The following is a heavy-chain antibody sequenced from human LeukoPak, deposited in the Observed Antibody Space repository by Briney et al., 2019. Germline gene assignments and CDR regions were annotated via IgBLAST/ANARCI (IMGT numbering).Heavy chain of an antibody. V-gene: IGHV3-30-3*01. CDR1: GFTFNSGP. CDR2: ISSDGTNK. CDR3: VREGGSSGRAGYFDH. Sequence: GRSLRLSCAASGFTFNSGPLHWVRQTPGKGLEWLALISSDGTNKHYADSVEGRFTISRDNSKNTLDLQLDSLRPEDTATYYCVREGGSSGRAGYFDHWGRGILVTVSS. D-gene: IGHD6-25*01. J-gene: IGHJ4*02.